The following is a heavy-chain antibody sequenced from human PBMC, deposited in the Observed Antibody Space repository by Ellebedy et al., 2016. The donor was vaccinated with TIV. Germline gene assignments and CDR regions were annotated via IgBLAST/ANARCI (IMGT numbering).Heavy chain of an antibody. D-gene: IGHD3-10*01. CDR3: ARGWFGSGMGV. CDR2: TYYRSKWNN. V-gene: IGHV6-1*01. CDR1: GDSVSTDIG. Sequence: SQTLSLTCVISGDSVSTDIGWIWIRQSPSRGLEWLGRTYYRSKWNNDYAVSLKSRITINPDTSKNLFSLQLNSVIPDDTAVYYCARGWFGSGMGVWGQGTTVTVSS. J-gene: IGHJ6*02.